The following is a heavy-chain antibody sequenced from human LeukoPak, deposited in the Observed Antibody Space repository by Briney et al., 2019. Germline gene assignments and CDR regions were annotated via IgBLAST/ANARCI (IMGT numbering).Heavy chain of an antibody. J-gene: IGHJ4*02. V-gene: IGHV4-34*01. Sequence: SETLSLTCAVYGGSFRGYYWSWIRQPPGKGLEWIGEINHSGSTNYNPSLKSRVTISVDTSKNQFSLKLSSVTAADTAVYYCARRNGYSSSWSAPPSIWGQGTLVTVSS. CDR1: GGSFRGYY. CDR3: ARRNGYSSSWSAPPSI. D-gene: IGHD6-13*01. CDR2: INHSGST.